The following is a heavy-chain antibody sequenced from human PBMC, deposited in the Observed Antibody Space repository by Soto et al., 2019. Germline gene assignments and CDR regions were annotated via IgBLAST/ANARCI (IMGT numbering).Heavy chain of an antibody. CDR3: ARVLTPGASNY. V-gene: IGHV3-21*01. Sequence: GGSLRLSCAASGFTFSSYSMNWVRQAPGKGLEWVSSISSSSSYIYYADSVKGRFTISRDKAKNSLYLQMNSLRAEDTAVYYCARVLTPGASNYWGQGTLVTVSS. D-gene: IGHD4-17*01. CDR2: ISSSSSYI. J-gene: IGHJ4*02. CDR1: GFTFSSYS.